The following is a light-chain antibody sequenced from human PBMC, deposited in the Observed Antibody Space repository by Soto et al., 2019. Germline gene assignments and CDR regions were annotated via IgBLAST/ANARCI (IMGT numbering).Light chain of an antibody. V-gene: IGKV3-20*01. CDR2: GES. CDR3: QQYGASPFT. Sequence: EIVLTQSPGTLSLSPGESATLSCKASESIYINSFAWYYQKPGQPPRLLIYGESTRATGIPDRFSDSGSGTDFVLSIDRLEVEDSGIYYCQQYGASPFTFGPGTRVDIK. CDR1: ESIYINS. J-gene: IGKJ3*01.